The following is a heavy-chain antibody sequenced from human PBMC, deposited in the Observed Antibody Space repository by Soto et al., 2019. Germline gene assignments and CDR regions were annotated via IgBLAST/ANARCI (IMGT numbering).Heavy chain of an antibody. CDR2: IYSGGST. D-gene: IGHD3-3*01. CDR1: GFTVSSNY. CDR3: ARGRITIFGVVINHATWSD. V-gene: IGHV3-53*01. Sequence: PGGSLRLSCAASGFTVSSNYMSWVRQAPGKGLEWVSVIYSGGSTYYADSVKGRFTISRDNSKNTLYLQMNSLRAEDTAVYYCARGRITIFGVVINHATWSDWGQGTLVTVSS. J-gene: IGHJ4*02.